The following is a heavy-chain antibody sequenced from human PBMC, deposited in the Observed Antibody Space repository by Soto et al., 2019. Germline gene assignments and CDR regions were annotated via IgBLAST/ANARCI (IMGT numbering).Heavy chain of an antibody. CDR2: INPSGGST. CDR1: GYTFTSYY. Sequence: GASVKVSCKASGYTFTSYYMHWVRQAPGQGLEWMGIINPSGGSTSYAQKFQGRVTMTRDTSTSTVYMELSSLRSEDTAVYYCARGGEVYYYYYYMDVWGKGTTVTVSS. J-gene: IGHJ6*03. CDR3: ARGGEVYYYYYYMDV. V-gene: IGHV1-46*03.